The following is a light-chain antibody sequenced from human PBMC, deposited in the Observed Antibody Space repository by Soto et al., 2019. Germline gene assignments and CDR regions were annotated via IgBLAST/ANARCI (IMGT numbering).Light chain of an antibody. CDR1: QGISNY. Sequence: EIQMTQSPSSLSASVGDRVTITCQASQGISNYLNWYQQKPGKAPKLLIYDASNLETVVTSRFSGSGSGTDFTITSSSLHHEHIATNYCQQCDNLPVTFGQGTQLEIK. J-gene: IGKJ2*01. V-gene: IGKV1-33*01. CDR3: QQCDNLPVT. CDR2: DAS.